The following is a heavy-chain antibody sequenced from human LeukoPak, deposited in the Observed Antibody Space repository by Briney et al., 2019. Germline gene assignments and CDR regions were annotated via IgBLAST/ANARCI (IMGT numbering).Heavy chain of an antibody. CDR3: AREEEDIFDY. CDR1: VGSSSSYY. V-gene: IGHV4-4*07. CDR2: IYTSGST. J-gene: IGHJ4*02. Sequence: SDTLSVTRTVTVGSSSSYYWGWIRQPAGKGLEWIGRIYTSGSTNYNPSLKSRVTMSVDTSKNQFSLKLSSVTAADTAVYYCAREEEDIFDYWGQGTLVTVSS. D-gene: IGHD5-12*01.